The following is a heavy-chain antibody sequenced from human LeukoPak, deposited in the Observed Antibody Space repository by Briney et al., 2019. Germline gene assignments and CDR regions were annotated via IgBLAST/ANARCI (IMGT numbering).Heavy chain of an antibody. CDR2: IIPIFGTA. V-gene: IGHV1-69*13. CDR1: GGTFSSYA. D-gene: IGHD2-2*01. CDR3: ARIEEAIVVVPAAKASDGDAFDI. Sequence: GASVKVSCKASGGTFSSYAISWVRQAPGQALEWMGGIIPIFGTANYAQKFQGRVTITADESTSTAYMELSSLRSEDTAVYYCARIEEAIVVVPAAKASDGDAFDIWGQGTMVTVSS. J-gene: IGHJ3*02.